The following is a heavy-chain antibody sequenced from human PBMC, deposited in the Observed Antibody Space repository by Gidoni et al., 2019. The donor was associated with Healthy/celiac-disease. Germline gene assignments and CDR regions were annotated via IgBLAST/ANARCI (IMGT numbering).Heavy chain of an antibody. CDR1: GGSISSSSYY. CDR3: ARGGDSSSWYMGSWFDP. V-gene: IGHV4-39*07. D-gene: IGHD6-13*01. J-gene: IGHJ5*02. CDR2: IYYSGST. Sequence: QLQLQESGPGLVKPSETLSLTCTVSGGSISSSSYYWGWLRQPPGKGLEWIGSIYYSGSTYYNPSLKSRVTISVDTSKNQFSLKLSSVTAADTAVYYCARGGDSSSWYMGSWFDPWGQGTLVTVSS.